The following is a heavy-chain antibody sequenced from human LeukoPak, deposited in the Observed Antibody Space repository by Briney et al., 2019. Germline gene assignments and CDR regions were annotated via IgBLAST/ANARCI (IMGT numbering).Heavy chain of an antibody. V-gene: IGHV4-59*01. D-gene: IGHD3-10*01. Sequence: SETLSLTCTVSGGSISSYYWSWIRQPPGKGLEWIGYIYYSGSTNYNPSLKSRVTISVDTSKNQFSPKLSSVTAADTAVYYCARRVRGVIIFDPWGQGTLVTVSS. CDR2: IYYSGST. CDR1: GGSISSYY. J-gene: IGHJ5*02. CDR3: ARRVRGVIIFDP.